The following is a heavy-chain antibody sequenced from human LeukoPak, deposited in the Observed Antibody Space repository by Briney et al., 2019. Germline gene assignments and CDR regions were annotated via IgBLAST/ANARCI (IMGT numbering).Heavy chain of an antibody. CDR2: IKQDGSEK. CDR1: GFTFSSYW. J-gene: IGHJ4*02. CDR3: AKDHYGYDFWSGSGPED. V-gene: IGHV3-7*03. Sequence: GGSLRLSCAASGFTFSSYWMSWVRQAPGKGLEWVANIKQDGSEKYYVDSVKGRFTISRDNSKNTLYLQMNSLRAEDTAVYYCAKDHYGYDFWSGSGPEDWGQGTLVTVSS. D-gene: IGHD3-3*01.